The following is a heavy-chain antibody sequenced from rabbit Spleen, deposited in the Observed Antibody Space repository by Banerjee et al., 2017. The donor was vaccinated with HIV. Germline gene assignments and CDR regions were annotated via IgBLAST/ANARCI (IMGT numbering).Heavy chain of an antibody. Sequence: QEQLEESGGGLVKPEGSLTLTCKASGFSFSDRDVMCWVRQAPGKGLEWIACINTATGKAVYASWAKGRFTISSHNAQNTLYLQLSSLTAADTATYFCVRDRAGDADYGPYYLNLWGPGTLVTVS. J-gene: IGHJ4*01. CDR2: INTATGKA. D-gene: IGHD2-1*01. V-gene: IGHV1S45*01. CDR1: GFSFSDRDV. CDR3: VRDRAGDADYGPYYLNL.